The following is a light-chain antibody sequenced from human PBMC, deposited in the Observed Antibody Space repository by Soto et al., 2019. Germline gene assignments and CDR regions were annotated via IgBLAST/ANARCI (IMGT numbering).Light chain of an antibody. Sequence: IVLTRSPATLSLSPGERATLSCGASQSVSSSYLAWYQQKPGLAPRLLIYDASSRATGIPDRFSGSGSGTDFTLTISRLEPEDFAVYYCQQYGSSPITFGQGTRLEIK. J-gene: IGKJ5*01. V-gene: IGKV3D-20*01. CDR2: DAS. CDR3: QQYGSSPIT. CDR1: QSVSSSY.